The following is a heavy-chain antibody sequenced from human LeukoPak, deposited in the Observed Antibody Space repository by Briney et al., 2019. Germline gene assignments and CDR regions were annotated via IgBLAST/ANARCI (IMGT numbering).Heavy chain of an antibody. Sequence: SETLSLTCTVPGGSISSSSYYWGWIRQPPGKGLEWIGSIYYSGSTHYNPSLKSRVTISVDTSKNQFSLKLSSVTAADTAVYYCARGRSSIDYWGQGTLVTVSS. CDR2: IYYSGST. CDR1: GGSISSSSYY. J-gene: IGHJ4*02. V-gene: IGHV4-39*01. D-gene: IGHD2-2*01. CDR3: ARGRSSIDY.